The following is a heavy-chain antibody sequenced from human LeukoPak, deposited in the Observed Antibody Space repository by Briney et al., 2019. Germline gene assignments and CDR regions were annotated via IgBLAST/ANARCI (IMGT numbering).Heavy chain of an antibody. CDR1: GYTFTGYY. J-gene: IGHJ3*02. CDR3: ARDYDYTGRSASDI. V-gene: IGHV1-2*06. D-gene: IGHD3-3*01. Sequence: ASVKVPCKASGYTFTGYYMHWVRQAPGQGLEWMGRINPNSGATNYAQNFQGRVTMTRDMSITTAYMELSRLTFDDTAVYYCARDYDYTGRSASDIWGQGTMVTVSS. CDR2: INPNSGAT.